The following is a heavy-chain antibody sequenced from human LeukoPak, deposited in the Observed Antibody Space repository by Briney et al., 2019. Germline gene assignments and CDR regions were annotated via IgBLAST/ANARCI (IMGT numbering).Heavy chain of an antibody. V-gene: IGHV4-31*11. CDR3: ARAGGFFSPFGY. D-gene: IGHD3-3*01. Sequence: SQTLSLTCAVSGGSISSGGYYWSWIRQHPGKGLEWIGYIYYGGSTYYNPSLKSRVTISVDTSENQFSLKLSSVTAADTAVYYCARAGGFFSPFGYWGQGTLVTVSS. CDR1: GGSISSGGYY. J-gene: IGHJ4*02. CDR2: IYYGGST.